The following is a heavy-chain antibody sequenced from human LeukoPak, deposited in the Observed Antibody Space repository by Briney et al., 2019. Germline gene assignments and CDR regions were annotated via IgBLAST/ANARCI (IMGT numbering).Heavy chain of an antibody. V-gene: IGHV3-74*01. Sequence: PGGSLRLSCAASGFTFSSYAMFWVRQVPGKGLVSVSRISNDGKTTLYADSVKGRFTISRDNAKNTVYLQMGSLRAEDTAVYFCAAGGRSGYWGQGTLVTVSS. CDR2: ISNDGKTT. J-gene: IGHJ4*02. D-gene: IGHD2-15*01. CDR1: GFTFSSYA. CDR3: AAGGRSGY.